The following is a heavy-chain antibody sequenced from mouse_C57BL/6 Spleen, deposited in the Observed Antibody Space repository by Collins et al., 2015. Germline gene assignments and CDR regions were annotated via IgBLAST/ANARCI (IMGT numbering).Heavy chain of an antibody. CDR3: ARKYDYENWYFDV. D-gene: IGHD2-4*01. J-gene: IGHJ1*03. CDR2: IDPNSGGT. CDR1: GYTFTSYW. Sequence: QVQLQQPGAELVKPGASVKLSCKASGYTFTSYWMHWVKQRPGRGLEWIGRIDPNSGGTKYNEKLKSKATLTVDKPSSTAYIQLSSLTSEDSAVYYCARKYDYENWYFDVWGTGTTVTVSS. V-gene: IGHV1-72*01.